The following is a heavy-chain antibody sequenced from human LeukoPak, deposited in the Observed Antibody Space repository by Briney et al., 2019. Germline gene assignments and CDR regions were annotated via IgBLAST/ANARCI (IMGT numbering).Heavy chain of an antibody. V-gene: IGHV1-18*01. D-gene: IGHD2-2*01. CDR3: ARRGGLTGCSSTSCPVYWFDP. CDR2: ISAYNGNT. J-gene: IGHJ5*02. Sequence: GASVKVSCKASGYTFTSYGISWVRQAPGQGLEWMGWISAYNGNTNYAQKLQGRVTMTTDTSTSTAYTELRSLRSDDTAVYYCARRGGLTGCSSTSCPVYWFDPWGQGTLVTVSS. CDR1: GYTFTSYG.